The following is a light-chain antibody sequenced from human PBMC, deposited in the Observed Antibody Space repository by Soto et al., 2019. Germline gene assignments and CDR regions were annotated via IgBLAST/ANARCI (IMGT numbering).Light chain of an antibody. V-gene: IGKV3-15*01. J-gene: IGKJ4*01. Sequence: EIVMTQSPATLSVSPGERATLSGRAGQNIHTNLAWYQQKPGQAPRLLFYGASTGATGLPARFSGSGSGTEFTLTMSSLQSEDFAVYYCQQYNNWPLTFGGGTKVDI. CDR3: QQYNNWPLT. CDR1: QNIHTN. CDR2: GAS.